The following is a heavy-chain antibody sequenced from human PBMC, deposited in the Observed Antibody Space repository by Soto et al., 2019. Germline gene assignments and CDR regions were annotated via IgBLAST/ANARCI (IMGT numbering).Heavy chain of an antibody. CDR2: VFNSGST. D-gene: IGHD3-22*01. CDR3: ARAGYFDRSGPFES. V-gene: IGHV4-30-4*01. CDR1: GGSISSDDYY. Sequence: QVQLQESGPGLMKPSQTLSLTCTVSGGSISSDDYYWSWIRQPPGKGLEWIGYVFNSGSTYYNPSLKSRVSISADTFKNQFSLRLSSVTAADTAIYYCARAGYFDRSGPFESWGQGNLVTVSS. J-gene: IGHJ4*02.